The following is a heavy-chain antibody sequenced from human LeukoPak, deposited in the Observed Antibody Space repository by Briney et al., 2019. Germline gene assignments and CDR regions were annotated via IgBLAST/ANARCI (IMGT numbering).Heavy chain of an antibody. V-gene: IGHV3-48*01. CDR1: GFTFSSYS. Sequence: GGSLRLSCAVSGFTFSSYSMSWVRQAPGKGLEWISYISSTGSTVYYADSVEGRFTISRDNAQNSLYLQMNNLRADDTAMYYCARGYSNYGYVFDIWGQGTMVTVSS. CDR2: ISSTGSTV. CDR3: ARGYSNYGYVFDI. J-gene: IGHJ3*02. D-gene: IGHD4-11*01.